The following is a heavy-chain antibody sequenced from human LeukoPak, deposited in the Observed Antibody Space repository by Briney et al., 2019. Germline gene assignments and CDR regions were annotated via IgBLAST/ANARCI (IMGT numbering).Heavy chain of an antibody. Sequence: GGSLRLSCAASGFTFSRYDMHWVRQATGKGLEWVSAIGTAGDTYYPGSVKGRFTISRENAKNSLYLQMNSLRAGDAAVYYCAREADSSGWPHIDYWGQGTLVTVSS. D-gene: IGHD6-19*01. CDR3: AREADSSGWPHIDY. V-gene: IGHV3-13*04. J-gene: IGHJ4*02. CDR2: IGTAGDT. CDR1: GFTFSRYD.